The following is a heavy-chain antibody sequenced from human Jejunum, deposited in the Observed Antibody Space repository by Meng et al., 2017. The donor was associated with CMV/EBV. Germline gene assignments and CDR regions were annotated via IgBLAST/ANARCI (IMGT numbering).Heavy chain of an antibody. D-gene: IGHD1-7*01. V-gene: IGHV4-59*01. J-gene: IGHJ4*02. CDR3: ARVGEGRNYLVSSEYYFDF. Sequence: ISPYFWRWVRPPPGKSLEWIGCIYGSDPPYNPSLKSRVSISVDTSNNQVSLKMNSVTPADTAVYYCARVGEGRNYLVSSEYYFDFWGQGTLVTVSS. CDR2: IYGSDP. CDR1: ISPYF.